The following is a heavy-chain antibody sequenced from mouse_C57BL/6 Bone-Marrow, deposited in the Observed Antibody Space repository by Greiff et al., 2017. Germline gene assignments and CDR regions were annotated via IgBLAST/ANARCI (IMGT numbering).Heavy chain of an antibody. CDR2: ISSGGSYT. CDR3: AREKGAMDY. V-gene: IGHV5-6*01. J-gene: IGHJ4*01. CDR1: GFTFSSYG. Sequence: DVHLVESGGDLVKPGGSLKLSCAASGFTFSSYGMSWVRQTPDKRLEWVATISSGGSYTYYPDSVKGRFTISRDNAKNTLYLQMSSLKSEDTAMYYGAREKGAMDYWGQGTSVTVSS.